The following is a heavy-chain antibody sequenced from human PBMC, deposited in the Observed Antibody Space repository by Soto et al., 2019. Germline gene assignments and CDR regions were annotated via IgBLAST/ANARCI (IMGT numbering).Heavy chain of an antibody. Sequence: EVQLLESGGGLVQPGGSLKLSCAASGFTFSSYAMSWVRQAPGKGLEWVSGVSGSGDYTFYADSVKGRPTISRDNSKNTLYLQMNSLRAEDTAVYYCAKDRHYNMLTGYNCYHYAMEVWGQGTRVTVSS. V-gene: IGHV3-23*01. J-gene: IGHJ6*02. CDR2: VSGSGDYT. D-gene: IGHD3-9*01. CDR1: GFTFSSYA. CDR3: AKDRHYNMLTGYNCYHYAMEV.